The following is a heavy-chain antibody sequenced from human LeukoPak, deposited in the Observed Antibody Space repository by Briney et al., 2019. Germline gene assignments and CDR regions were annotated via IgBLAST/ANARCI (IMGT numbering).Heavy chain of an antibody. CDR2: ISSSGTTI. CDR3: ARAVAGTGGGFFDY. D-gene: IGHD6-19*01. CDR1: GFTFSSYE. Sequence: PGGSLRLSCAASGFTFSSYEMNWVRQAPGKGLEWVSYISSSGTTIYYADSVKGRFTISRDNAKNSLYLQMNSQRAEDTAVYYCARAVAGTGGGFFDYWGQGTLVTVSS. J-gene: IGHJ4*02. V-gene: IGHV3-48*03.